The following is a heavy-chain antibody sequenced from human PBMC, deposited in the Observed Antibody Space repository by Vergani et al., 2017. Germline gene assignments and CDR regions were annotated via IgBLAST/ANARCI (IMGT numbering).Heavy chain of an antibody. CDR3: ARDGGQRLVRGWWPGWVDD. J-gene: IGHJ4*02. D-gene: IGHD6-13*01. CDR1: GYTFTSYY. CDR2: INPSGGTT. V-gene: IGHV1-46*03. Sequence: QVQLVQSGAEVKKPGASVKVSCKASGYTFTSYYMHWVRQAPGQGLEWMGIINPSGGTTSYAQKFQGRVTMTRATSTSTVYMELSSLRSEATAVYYCARDGGQRLVRGWWPGWVDDWGQGTLVTVSS.